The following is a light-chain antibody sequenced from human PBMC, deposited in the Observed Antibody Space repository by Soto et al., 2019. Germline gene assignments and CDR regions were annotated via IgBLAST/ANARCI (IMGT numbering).Light chain of an antibody. Sequence: DIQLTQSPSFLSASVGDRVIITCRASQGISSYLAWYQQKPGKAPKLLIYAASTLQSGVPSRFSGSGSGTDFTLTISCLQSEDFATYYCQQYYSYPRTFGQGTKVDIK. CDR1: QGISSY. V-gene: IGKV1-9*01. J-gene: IGKJ1*01. CDR2: AAS. CDR3: QQYYSYPRT.